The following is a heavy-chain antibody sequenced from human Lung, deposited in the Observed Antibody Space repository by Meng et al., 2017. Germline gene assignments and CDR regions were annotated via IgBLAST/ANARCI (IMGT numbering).Heavy chain of an antibody. D-gene: IGHD5-18*01. Sequence: QPPGKGLECIGKSLILEAPATSHNPSLRSRVTMSVDTSKKQVPLKLSSVTAADTAVYYCARLRVTAMDFDCWGQGSLVTVSS. V-gene: IGHV4-34*01. J-gene: IGHJ4*02. CDR3: ARLRVTAMDFDC. CDR2: SLILEAP.